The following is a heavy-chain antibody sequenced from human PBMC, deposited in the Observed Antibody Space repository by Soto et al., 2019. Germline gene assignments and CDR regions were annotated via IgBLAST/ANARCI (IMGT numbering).Heavy chain of an antibody. J-gene: IGHJ5*02. CDR1: GYTFSNFG. Sequence: ASVKVSCKASGYTFSNFGISWVRQAPGEGLEWMGWISPNSEKTKIAQRFQGRVTMTTDISTSTSYLELRGLTSDDTAVYYCTKDAKFYDIYTGCSVNDLRGQGSPVPVSA. D-gene: IGHD3-9*01. CDR2: ISPNSEKT. CDR3: TKDAKFYDIYTGCSVNDL. V-gene: IGHV1-18*01.